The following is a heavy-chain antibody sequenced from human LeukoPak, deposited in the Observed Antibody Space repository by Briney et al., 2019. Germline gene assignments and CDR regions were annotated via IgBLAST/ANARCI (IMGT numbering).Heavy chain of an antibody. CDR1: GFTVSSNY. J-gene: IGHJ6*02. Sequence: GGSLRLSCAASGFTVSSNYMSWVRQAPGKGLEWVSTFGNSAHYADSVKGRFTISRDNSKNTLYLQMNSLRADDTAVYYCANHGVYSGSYSMDVWGQGTTVIVSS. V-gene: IGHV3-53*01. CDR2: FGNSA. CDR3: ANHGVYSGSYSMDV. D-gene: IGHD1-26*01.